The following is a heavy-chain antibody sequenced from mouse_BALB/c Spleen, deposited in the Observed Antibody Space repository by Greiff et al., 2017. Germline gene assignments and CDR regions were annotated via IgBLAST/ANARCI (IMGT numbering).Heavy chain of an antibody. CDR2: IYPGGGYT. V-gene: IGHV1-63*02. D-gene: IGHD3-1*01. CDR3: ARYGSSGLYAMDY. J-gene: IGHJ4*01. CDR1: GYTFTNYW. Sequence: QVQLQQSGAELVRPGTSVNISCKASGYTFTNYWLGWVKQRPGHGLEWIGDIYPGGGYTNYNEKFKGKATLTADTSSSTAYMQLSSLTSEDSAVYFCARYGSSGLYAMDYWGQGTSVTVSS.